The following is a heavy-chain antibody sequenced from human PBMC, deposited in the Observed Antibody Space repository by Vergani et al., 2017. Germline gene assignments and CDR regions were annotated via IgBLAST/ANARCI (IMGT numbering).Heavy chain of an antibody. CDR2: MSYDGGNK. J-gene: IGHJ4*02. CDR3: ARADTGDPFDY. CDR1: GFTFRSYA. D-gene: IGHD7-27*01. Sequence: VQLVESGGGLVKPGGSLRLSCAASGFTFRSYAMQWVRQAPGKGLEWVAVMSYDGGNKYYADSVKGRFTISRDNSKNTLYLQMNSLRAEDTAVYYCARADTGDPFDYWGQGTLVTVSS. V-gene: IGHV3-30*04.